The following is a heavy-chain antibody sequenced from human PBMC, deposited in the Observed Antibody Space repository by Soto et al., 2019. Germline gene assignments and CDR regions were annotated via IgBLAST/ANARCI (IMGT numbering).Heavy chain of an antibody. D-gene: IGHD3-10*01. CDR3: ARDWIINS. CDR1: GFTFSSYA. CDR2: IINIGGDT. V-gene: IGHV3-23*01. J-gene: IGHJ4*02. Sequence: SLRLSCAASGFTFSSYAMSWVRQAPGKGLEWVSVIINIGGDTLYADSVKGRFTISRDNARNSLYLQMNSLRVEDTAVYYCARDWIINSWGRGTLVTVSS.